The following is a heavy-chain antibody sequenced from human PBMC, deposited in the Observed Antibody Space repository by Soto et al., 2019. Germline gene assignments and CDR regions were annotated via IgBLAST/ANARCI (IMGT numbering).Heavy chain of an antibody. Sequence: GASVKVSCKASGYTFTSYGINWVRQAPGRGLEWMGWINPGNGNTKYSQQFQGRVIIDRGTSARTAYMASRRLRSEHTAVYYCARGGSFDRSNYVAYWGLGPLVTVSS. D-gene: IGHD3-22*01. CDR1: GYTFTSYG. J-gene: IGHJ4*02. CDR2: INPGNGNT. CDR3: ARGGSFDRSNYVAY. V-gene: IGHV1-3*01.